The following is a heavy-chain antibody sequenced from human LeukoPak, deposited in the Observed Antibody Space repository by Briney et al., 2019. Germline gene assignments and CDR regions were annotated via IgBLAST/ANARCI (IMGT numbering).Heavy chain of an antibody. V-gene: IGHV1-2*02. CDR1: GYTFTGYY. J-gene: IGHJ4*02. Sequence: GASVKVSCKASGYTFTGYYMHWVRQAPGQGLEWMGWINPNSGGTNYAQRFQGRVTMTRDTSISTAYIEWNRLRSDDTAVYYCARGGDSSGYYSSQGDYWGQGTLVTVSS. CDR2: INPNSGGT. D-gene: IGHD3-22*01. CDR3: ARGGDSSGYYSSQGDY.